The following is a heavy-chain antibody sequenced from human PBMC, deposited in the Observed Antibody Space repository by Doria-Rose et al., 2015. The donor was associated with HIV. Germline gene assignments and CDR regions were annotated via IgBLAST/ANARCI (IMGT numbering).Heavy chain of an antibody. J-gene: IGHJ4*02. V-gene: IGHV2-26*01. CDR3: ARIKSSRWYHKYYFDF. D-gene: IGHD6-13*01. CDR2: TFSDDER. CDR1: GVSLSSPGMG. Sequence: QVTWKEPGPVLVKPTETLTLTCTVSGVSLSSPGMGVSWIRQPPGKALEWLANTFSDDERSYKTSLKSRLTISRGTSKSQVVLTMTDMDPVDTATYYCARIKSSRWYHKYYFDFWGQGTLVIVSA.